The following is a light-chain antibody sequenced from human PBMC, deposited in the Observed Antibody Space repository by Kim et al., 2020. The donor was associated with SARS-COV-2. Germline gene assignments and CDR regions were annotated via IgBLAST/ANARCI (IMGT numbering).Light chain of an antibody. CDR2: AAS. CDR3: QQRRDWPNT. J-gene: IGKJ2*01. CDR1: QSVGIY. Sequence: SFAAGESATLSWKASQSVGIYVAWYQQKAGQAPRLLICAASNRATGIPARFSGSGSGTDFTLTMSSLEPEDFALYYCQQRRDWPNTFGQGTKLEI. V-gene: IGKV3-11*01.